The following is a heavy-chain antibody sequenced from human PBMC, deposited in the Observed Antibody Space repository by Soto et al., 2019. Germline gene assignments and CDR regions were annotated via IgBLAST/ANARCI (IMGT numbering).Heavy chain of an antibody. Sequence: QVQLVESGGGVVQPGRSLRLSCVVSGFTFSSYAMHWIRQAPGKGLEWVAVISYDGSNKYYADSVKGRFTISRDNSXNXXYLQMNSLRVEDTAVYYCAREGYSSNWYWGNWFDPWGQGTLVTVSS. CDR2: ISYDGSNK. J-gene: IGHJ5*02. D-gene: IGHD6-13*01. V-gene: IGHV3-30-3*01. CDR1: GFTFSSYA. CDR3: AREGYSSNWYWGNWFDP.